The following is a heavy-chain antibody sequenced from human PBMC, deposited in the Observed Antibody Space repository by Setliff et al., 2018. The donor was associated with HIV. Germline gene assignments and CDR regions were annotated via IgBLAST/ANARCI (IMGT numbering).Heavy chain of an antibody. D-gene: IGHD4-17*01. Sequence: SCKASGYTFTRNAMHWVRQAPGQRLEWMGWINTVNGNTKYSQKFQGRVTITRDTSASTVYMELSSLRSGDTAVYYCARDLNSGDYPHWFDPWGQGTLVTVSS. V-gene: IGHV1-3*04. J-gene: IGHJ5*02. CDR1: GYTFTRNA. CDR3: ARDLNSGDYPHWFDP. CDR2: INTVNGNT.